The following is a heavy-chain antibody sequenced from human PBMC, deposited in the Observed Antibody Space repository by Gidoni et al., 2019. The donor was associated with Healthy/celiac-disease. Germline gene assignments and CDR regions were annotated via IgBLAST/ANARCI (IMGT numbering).Heavy chain of an antibody. D-gene: IGHD1-1*01. Sequence: QVTLVQSGAGVVPSGRSLRLSCAASGFTLSSHAIHWCRQAPGKGLEWVAVIAYDRINKYYADSVKGQFTISRDNSKNTLYLQMNSLRAEDTAVYYCARGSRTTGTTRPRYFDYWGQGTLVTVSS. J-gene: IGHJ4*02. CDR1: GFTLSSHA. V-gene: IGHV3-30-3*01. CDR3: ARGSRTTGTTRPRYFDY. CDR2: IAYDRINK.